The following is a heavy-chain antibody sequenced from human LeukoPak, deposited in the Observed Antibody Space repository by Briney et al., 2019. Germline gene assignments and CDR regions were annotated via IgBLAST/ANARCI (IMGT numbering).Heavy chain of an antibody. Sequence: GGSLRLSCAASGFTFSTYWMHWVRQAPGKGLVWVSRIKSDGGTNYADSVKGRFTISRDNAKKTVSPQMNSLRPEDTGVYYCARAPSEIGGYYPEYFRHWGQGTLVTVSS. CDR3: ARAPSEIGGYYPEYFRH. J-gene: IGHJ1*01. CDR1: GFTFSTYW. V-gene: IGHV3-74*01. D-gene: IGHD3-22*01. CDR2: IKSDGGT.